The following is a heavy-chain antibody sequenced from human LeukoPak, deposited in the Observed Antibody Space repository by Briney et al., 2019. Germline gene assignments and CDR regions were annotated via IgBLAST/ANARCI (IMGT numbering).Heavy chain of an antibody. D-gene: IGHD1-26*01. CDR3: AKDRVVGSTYYFDY. CDR2: ISDSGAST. CDR1: GFTFSSYT. V-gene: IGHV3-23*01. J-gene: IGHJ4*02. Sequence: GGSLRLSCAASGFTFSSYTMSWVRQAPGEGLEWVSAISDSGASTYYADSVKGRFTISRDNSKNTLFLQMNSLRAEDTAVYYCAKDRVVGSTYYFDYWGQGPLVTVSS.